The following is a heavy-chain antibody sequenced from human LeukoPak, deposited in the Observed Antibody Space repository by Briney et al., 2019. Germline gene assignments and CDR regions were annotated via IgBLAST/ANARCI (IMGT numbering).Heavy chain of an antibody. CDR1: GFTFSSYA. V-gene: IGHV3-30*04. J-gene: IGHJ5*02. D-gene: IGHD3-10*01. CDR3: ARDRGSGSYPINWFDP. CDR2: ISYDGSNK. Sequence: GRSLRLSCAASGFTFSSYAMHWVRQAPGKELEWVAVISYDGSNKYYADSVKGRFTISRDNSKNTLYLQMNSLRAEDTAVYYCARDRGSGSYPINWFDPWGQGTLVTVSS.